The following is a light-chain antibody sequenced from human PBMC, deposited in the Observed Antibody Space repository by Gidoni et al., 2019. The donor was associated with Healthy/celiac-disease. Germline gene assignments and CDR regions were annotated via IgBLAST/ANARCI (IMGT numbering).Light chain of an antibody. V-gene: IGKV3-20*01. CDR1: QSVSSSY. J-gene: IGKJ1*01. CDR2: GAS. CDR3: QQYGSSPWT. Sequence: EIVLTQSPGTLSLSPGESATLSCRASQSVSSSYLAWYQQKPGQAPRLRIYGASSRATGIPDRVSGSGSGTDFTLTISRLEPEDFAVYYCQQYGSSPWTFGQGTKVEIK.